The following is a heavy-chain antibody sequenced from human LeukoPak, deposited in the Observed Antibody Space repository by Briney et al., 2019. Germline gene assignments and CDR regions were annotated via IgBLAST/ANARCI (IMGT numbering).Heavy chain of an antibody. Sequence: PSETLSLTCAVYGGSFSGYYWGWIRQPPGKGLEWIGSIYYSGSTNYNPSLKSRVTISVDTSKNQFSLKLGSVTAADTAVYYCARRGYSYGYGSPFDYWGQGTLVTVSS. J-gene: IGHJ4*02. CDR1: GGSFSGYY. CDR3: ARRGYSYGYGSPFDY. V-gene: IGHV4-34*01. D-gene: IGHD5-18*01. CDR2: IYYSGST.